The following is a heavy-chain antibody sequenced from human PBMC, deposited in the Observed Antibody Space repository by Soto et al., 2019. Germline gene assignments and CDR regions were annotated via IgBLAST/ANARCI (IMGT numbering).Heavy chain of an antibody. CDR1: GGSISSGDYY. CDR3: PRDKRRYYDFWSGYWGFDP. V-gene: IGHV4-30-4*01. Sequence: QVQLQESGPGLVKPSQTLSLTCTVSGGSISSGDYYWSWIRQPPGKGLEWIGYIYYSGSTYYNPSLKSRVTISVDTSKNQFSLKLSSVTAADTAVYYCPRDKRRYYDFWSGYWGFDPWGQGTLVTVSS. CDR2: IYYSGST. D-gene: IGHD3-3*01. J-gene: IGHJ5*02.